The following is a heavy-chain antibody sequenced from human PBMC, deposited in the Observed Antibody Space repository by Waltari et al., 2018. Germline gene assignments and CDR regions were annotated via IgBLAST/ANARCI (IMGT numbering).Heavy chain of an antibody. J-gene: IGHJ4*02. Sequence: QVHLVESGGGVVQPGRSLRLSCVASGFIFSNFDIHWVRQAPGKGLEWVAFISYDGSTKWYADSVKGRFTISRDNSKNTLSLQMNSLRPEDTGVFYCARGMYGGSYGFSPLDFWGQGTLVNVSS. V-gene: IGHV3-30*01. D-gene: IGHD3-16*02. CDR1: GFIFSNFD. CDR3: ARGMYGGSYGFSPLDF. CDR2: ISYDGSTK.